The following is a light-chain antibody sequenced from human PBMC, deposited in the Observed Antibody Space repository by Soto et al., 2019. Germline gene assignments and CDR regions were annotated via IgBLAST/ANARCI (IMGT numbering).Light chain of an antibody. J-gene: IGLJ3*02. CDR3: SSYTTSSTWV. CDR1: SSDVGGYNY. CDR2: EVS. V-gene: IGLV2-14*01. Sequence: QSALTQPASVSGSPGQSITISCTGTSSDVGGYNYVSWYQQHPGKAPKLIIYEVSNRPSGVSNRFSGYKSDNTASLTISGLQAEDEADDYCSSYTTSSTWVFGGGTKLTVL.